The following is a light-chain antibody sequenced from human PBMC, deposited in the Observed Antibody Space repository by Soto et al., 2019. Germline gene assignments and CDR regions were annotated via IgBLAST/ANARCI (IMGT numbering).Light chain of an antibody. CDR1: QGISSW. J-gene: IGKJ1*01. CDR2: GAS. CDR3: QHYNAFPWP. Sequence: DIQMTQSPSSLSASVGDRVTITCRASQGISSWLAWYQQKPGKAPKLLIYGASSLESGVPSRFSGSGSGTEFTLTIGGLQPDDFATYYCQHYNAFPWPFGQGTKVDIK. V-gene: IGKV1D-16*01.